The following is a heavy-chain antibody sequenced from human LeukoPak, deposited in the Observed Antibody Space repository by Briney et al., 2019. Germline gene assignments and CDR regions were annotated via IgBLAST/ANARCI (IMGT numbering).Heavy chain of an antibody. CDR1: GFTFSSYS. D-gene: IGHD4-17*01. CDR3: ARAGGSTVSHSDY. J-gene: IGHJ4*02. V-gene: IGHV3-21*01. CDR2: ISSSTSYI. Sequence: PGGSLRLSCAASGFTFSSYSMNWIRQAPGKGLEGVSSISSSTSYIYYADSVKGRFTISKDNAKNSLYLQMNSLRAEDTAVYYCARAGGSTVSHSDYWGQGTLVTVSS.